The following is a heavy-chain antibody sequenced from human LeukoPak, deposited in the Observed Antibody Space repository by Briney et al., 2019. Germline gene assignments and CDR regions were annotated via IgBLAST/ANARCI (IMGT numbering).Heavy chain of an antibody. Sequence: GGSLRLSCATSGFTVSSNYMSWVRQAPGKGLEWVSVIYSGGSTYYADSVKGRFTISRDNSKNTLYLQMNSLRAEDTAVYYCARSIVVPAAILGNAFDIWGQGTMVTVSS. CDR2: IYSGGST. J-gene: IGHJ3*02. CDR1: GFTVSSNY. V-gene: IGHV3-66*02. D-gene: IGHD2-2*02. CDR3: ARSIVVPAAILGNAFDI.